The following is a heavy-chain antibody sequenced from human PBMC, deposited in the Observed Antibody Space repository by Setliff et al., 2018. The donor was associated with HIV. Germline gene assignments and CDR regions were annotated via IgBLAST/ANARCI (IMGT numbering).Heavy chain of an antibody. Sequence: ASVKVSCKASGYSFSRFSINWVRQAPGQGLEWMGWINTNSWIPTYAQDFTGRFVFSLDTTVRTAYLEISDLRADDTGVYYCARDSSEYFDFSSGDFHYMDVWGKGTTVTVSS. V-gene: IGHV7-4-1*02. CDR3: ARDSSEYFDFSSGDFHYMDV. CDR2: INTNSWIP. J-gene: IGHJ6*03. D-gene: IGHD3-3*01. CDR1: GYSFSRFS.